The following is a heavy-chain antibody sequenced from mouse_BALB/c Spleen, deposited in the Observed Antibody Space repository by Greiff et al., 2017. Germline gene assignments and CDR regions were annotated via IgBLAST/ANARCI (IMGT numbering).Heavy chain of an antibody. Sequence: VQVVESGAELVRPGSSVKISCKASGYAFSSYWMNWVKQRPGQGLEWIGQIYPGDGDTNYNGKFKGKATLTADKSSSTAYMQLSSLTSEDSAVYFCARSGYDGYFDNRGQGTTLTVSS. V-gene: IGHV1-80*01. J-gene: IGHJ2*01. CDR3: ARSGYDGYFDN. D-gene: IGHD2-14*01. CDR2: IYPGDGDT. CDR1: GYAFSSYW.